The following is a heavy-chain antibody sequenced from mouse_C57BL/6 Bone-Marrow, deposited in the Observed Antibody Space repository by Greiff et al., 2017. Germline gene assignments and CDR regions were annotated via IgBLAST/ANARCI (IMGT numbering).Heavy chain of an antibody. D-gene: IGHD1-1*01. CDR2: IDPSDSYT. CDR1: GYTFTSYW. CDR3: ARGVSTTVVVDY. J-gene: IGHJ2*01. V-gene: IGHV1-69*01. Sequence: QVQLQQPGAELVMPGASVKLSCKASGYTFTSYWMHWVKQRPGQGLEWIGEIDPSDSYTNYNQKFKGKSTLTVDKSSSTAYMQLSSLTSEDSAVYYCARGVSTTVVVDYWGQGTTLAVSS.